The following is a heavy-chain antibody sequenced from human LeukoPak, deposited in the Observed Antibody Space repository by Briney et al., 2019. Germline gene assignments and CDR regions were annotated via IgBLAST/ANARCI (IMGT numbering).Heavy chain of an antibody. CDR3: ARDNVLQLSFDY. J-gene: IGHJ4*02. D-gene: IGHD5-18*01. V-gene: IGHV3-33*01. CDR2: IWYDGSNK. CDR1: GFTFSSYG. Sequence: GGSLRLSCAASGFTFSSYGMRWVRQAPGKGLEWVAVIWYDGSNKYYADSVKGRFTISRDNSKNTLYLQMNSLRAEDTAVYYCARDNVLQLSFDYWGQGTLVTVSS.